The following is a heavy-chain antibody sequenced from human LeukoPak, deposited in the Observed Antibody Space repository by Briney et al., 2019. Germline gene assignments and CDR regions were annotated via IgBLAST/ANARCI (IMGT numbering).Heavy chain of an antibody. CDR2: INPNSGGT. D-gene: IGHD3-9*01. CDR1: GNTFTGYY. J-gene: IGHJ4*02. V-gene: IGHV1-2*02. CDR3: ARAYYDILTGYVPPFDY. Sequence: GASVKVSCKASGNTFTGYYMHWVRQAPGQGLEWMGWINPNSGGTNYAQKFQGRVTMTRDTSISTAYMELSRLRSDDTAVYYCARAYYDILTGYVPPFDYWGQGTLVTVSS.